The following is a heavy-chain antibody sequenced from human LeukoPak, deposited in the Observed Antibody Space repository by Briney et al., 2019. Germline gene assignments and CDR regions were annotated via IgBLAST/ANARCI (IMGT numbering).Heavy chain of an antibody. Sequence: GGSLRLSCAASGFTFSSYEMSWVRQAPGKGLEWVSYISSGGSTIYYADSVKGRFTISRDNAKNSLYLQMNSLRAEDTAVYYCARDRAFDIWGQGTMVTVSS. CDR3: ARDRAFDI. CDR2: ISSGGSTI. J-gene: IGHJ3*02. V-gene: IGHV3-48*03. CDR1: GFTFSSYE.